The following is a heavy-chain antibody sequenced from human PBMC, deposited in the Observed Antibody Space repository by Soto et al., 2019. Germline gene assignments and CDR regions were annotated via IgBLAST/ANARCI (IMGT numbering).Heavy chain of an antibody. CDR2: IYYSGST. J-gene: IGHJ6*02. CDR1: GGSISSGGYY. V-gene: IGHV4-31*03. CDR3: ARSTNGRWYYYGMDV. D-gene: IGHD1-1*01. Sequence: QVQLQESGPGLVKPSQTLSLTCTVSGGSISSGGYYWSWIRQHPGKGLEWIGYIYYSGSTYYNPSLKGRVTISVDTSKNQFSLKLSSVTAADTAVYYCARSTNGRWYYYGMDVWGQGTTVTVSS.